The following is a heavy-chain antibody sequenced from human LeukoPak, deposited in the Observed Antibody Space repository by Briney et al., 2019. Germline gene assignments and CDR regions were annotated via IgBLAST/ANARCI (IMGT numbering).Heavy chain of an antibody. CDR1: GFTVSSNH. Sequence: GGYLRRYCAASGFTVSSNHMSWVRQAPGKGLEWVSVIYSGGSTDYADSVKGRFTISRDILKNTLYLQMNSLRAEDTAVYYCARGPAGYNWGQGTLVTVSS. CDR3: ARGPAGYN. D-gene: IGHD1-1*01. J-gene: IGHJ4*02. V-gene: IGHV3-53*01. CDR2: IYSGGST.